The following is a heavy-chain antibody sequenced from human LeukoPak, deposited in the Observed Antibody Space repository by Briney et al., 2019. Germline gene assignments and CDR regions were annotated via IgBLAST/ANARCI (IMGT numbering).Heavy chain of an antibody. Sequence: PSETLSLTGAVYGGSFSGYYWSWIRQPPGKGLEWIGEINHSGSTNYNPSLKSRVTISVDTSKNQFSLKLSSVTAADTAVYYCAGSQVPAAMGGYWGQGTLVTVSS. CDR1: GGSFSGYY. V-gene: IGHV4-34*01. D-gene: IGHD2-2*01. CDR3: AGSQVPAAMGGY. J-gene: IGHJ4*02. CDR2: INHSGST.